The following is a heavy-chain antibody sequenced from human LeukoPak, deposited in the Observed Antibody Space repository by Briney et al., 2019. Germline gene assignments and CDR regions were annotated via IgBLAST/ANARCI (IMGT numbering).Heavy chain of an antibody. V-gene: IGHV3-48*03. CDR3: ARGARSYFGAFDI. CDR2: ISSSGSTI. Sequence: PRGSLRLSCAAAGLTFSSDEMNWVRQAPWKGLDWVSYISSSGSTIYYADCVKCRFTISRDNAKNSLYLQMNSLRAEDTAVYYCARGARSYFGAFDIWGQGTMVTVSS. J-gene: IGHJ3*02. CDR1: GLTFSSDE. D-gene: IGHD1-26*01.